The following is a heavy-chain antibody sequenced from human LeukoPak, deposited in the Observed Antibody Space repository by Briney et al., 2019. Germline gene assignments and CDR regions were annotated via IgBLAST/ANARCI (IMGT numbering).Heavy chain of an antibody. D-gene: IGHD6-6*01. CDR1: GDTVSSNTAA. CDR3: ARQHSTSTDYYGLDV. J-gene: IGHJ6*02. CDR2: TYYRSKWNN. V-gene: IGHV6-1*01. Sequence: KLSQTLSLTCAISGDTVSSNTAAWNWIRQSPSRGLEWLVRTYYRSKWNNDYAVSVQNRITINPDTSKNQFSLQLKSATPEDTAVYYCARQHSTSTDYYGLDVWGQGTTVTVSS.